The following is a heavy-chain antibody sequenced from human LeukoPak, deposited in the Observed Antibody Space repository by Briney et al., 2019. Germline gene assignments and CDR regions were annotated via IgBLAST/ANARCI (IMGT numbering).Heavy chain of an antibody. V-gene: IGHV3-11*01. Sequence: GGSLRLSCAASGFTFSDYYMSWIRQAPGKGLKWVSYISSSGSTIYYADSVKGRFTISRDNAKNSLYLQMNSLRAEDTAVYYCARGARIAARPDWFDPWGQGTLVTVSS. CDR3: ARGARIAARPDWFDP. J-gene: IGHJ5*02. CDR1: GFTFSDYY. CDR2: ISSSGSTI. D-gene: IGHD6-6*01.